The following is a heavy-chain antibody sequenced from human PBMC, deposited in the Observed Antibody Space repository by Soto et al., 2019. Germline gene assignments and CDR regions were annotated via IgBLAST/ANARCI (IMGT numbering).Heavy chain of an antibody. Sequence: PGGSLRLSCAASGFTFSSYWMSWVRQAPGKGLEWVANIKQDGSEKYYVDSVKGRFTISRDNAKNSLYLQMNSLRAEDTAVYYCARDPDHYDFWSGYSFSGMDVWGQGTTVTVSS. V-gene: IGHV3-7*03. J-gene: IGHJ6*02. CDR1: GFTFSSYW. CDR2: IKQDGSEK. CDR3: ARDPDHYDFWSGYSFSGMDV. D-gene: IGHD3-3*01.